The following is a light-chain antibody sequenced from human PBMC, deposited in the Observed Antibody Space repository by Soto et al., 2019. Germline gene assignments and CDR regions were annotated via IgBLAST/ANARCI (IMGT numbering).Light chain of an antibody. J-gene: IGKJ4*01. CDR1: QGIRNY. V-gene: IGKV1-27*01. Sequence: DIQMTQSPSSLSASVGDRVTIPCRASQGIRNYLAWYQQKPVKVPKLLIYATSTLQSGVPSRFSGSGSGTDVTLTISSLQPEDVATYYCQKCDSAPLTFGGGTKVEIK. CDR2: ATS. CDR3: QKCDSAPLT.